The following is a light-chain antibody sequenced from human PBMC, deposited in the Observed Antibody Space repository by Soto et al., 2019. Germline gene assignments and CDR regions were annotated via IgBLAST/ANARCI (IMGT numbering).Light chain of an antibody. CDR3: QQSYSTPST. Sequence: DIQMTQSPSSLSASVGDRVTITCRASQSISSYLNWYQQKPGKAPKLLIYAASSLQSGVPSRFSGSGSGTDLTLTISSLQPEDFATYDCQQSYSTPSTFGQGTKVEIK. V-gene: IGKV1-39*01. CDR2: AAS. CDR1: QSISSY. J-gene: IGKJ1*01.